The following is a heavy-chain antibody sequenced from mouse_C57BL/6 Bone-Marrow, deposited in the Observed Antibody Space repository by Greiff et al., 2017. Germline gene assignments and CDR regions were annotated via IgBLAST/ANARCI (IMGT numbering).Heavy chain of an antibody. Sequence: VQLQQPGAELVKPGASVKLSCKASGYTFTSYWMHWVKQRPGRGLEWIGRIDPNSGGTKYNEKFKSKATLTVDKPSSTAYMQLSSLTSEDSAVYSCARSRWLLPYYFDYWGQGTTLTVSS. CDR3: ARSRWLLPYYFDY. J-gene: IGHJ2*01. V-gene: IGHV1-72*01. CDR1: GYTFTSYW. D-gene: IGHD2-3*01. CDR2: IDPNSGGT.